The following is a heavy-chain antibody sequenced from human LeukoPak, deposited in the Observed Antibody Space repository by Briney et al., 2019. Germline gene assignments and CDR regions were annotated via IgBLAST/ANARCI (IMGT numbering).Heavy chain of an antibody. Sequence: SETLSLTCAVYGGSFSGYYWSWIRQPPGKGLEWIGEINHSGSTNYNPSLKSRVTISVDTSKYQFSLKLSSVTAADTAVYYCARGPGYSYGQGLLDYWGQGTLVTVSS. V-gene: IGHV4-34*01. CDR1: GGSFSGYY. D-gene: IGHD5-18*01. J-gene: IGHJ4*02. CDR3: ARGPGYSYGQGLLDY. CDR2: INHSGST.